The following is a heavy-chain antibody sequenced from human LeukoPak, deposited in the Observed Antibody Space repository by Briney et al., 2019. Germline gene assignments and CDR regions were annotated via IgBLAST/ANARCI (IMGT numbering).Heavy chain of an antibody. CDR1: GYTLTELS. J-gene: IGHJ4*02. Sequence: ASVKVSCKVSGYTLTELSMHWVRQAPGKGLEWMGGFDPEDGETIYAQKFQGRVTMTEDTSTDTAYMELGSLRSEDTAVYYCATEILGYCSSTSCYNWGQGTLVTVSS. CDR2: FDPEDGET. V-gene: IGHV1-24*01. CDR3: ATEILGYCSSTSCYN. D-gene: IGHD2-2*02.